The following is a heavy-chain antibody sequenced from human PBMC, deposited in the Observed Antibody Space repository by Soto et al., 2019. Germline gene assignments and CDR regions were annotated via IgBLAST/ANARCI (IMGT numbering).Heavy chain of an antibody. CDR1: GGSISSSHW. CDR3: ARVVLTITRGAFDA. CDR2: ISHSGTS. Sequence: QVQLQESGPGLVKPSGTLSLTCAVSGGSISSSHWWTWVRQSPGKGLEYIGEISHSGTSNSNPSLKSRVTLSVDKSKNHFSLTLTSVTAADTAVYYCARVVLTITRGAFDAWGQGTLGIGSS. V-gene: IGHV4-4*02. D-gene: IGHD3-9*01. J-gene: IGHJ3*01.